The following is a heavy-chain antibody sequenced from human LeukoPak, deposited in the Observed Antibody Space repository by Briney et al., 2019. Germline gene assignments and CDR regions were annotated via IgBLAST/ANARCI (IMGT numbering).Heavy chain of an antibody. CDR2: IYTSGST. CDR3: ARENSGSYREFDY. D-gene: IGHD1-26*01. V-gene: IGHV4-4*07. J-gene: IGHJ4*02. CDR1: GGSISSYY. Sequence: SETLSLTCTVSGGSISSYYWSWIRQPAGKGLEWIGRIYTSGSTNYNAALKSRVSMSVDTSKNQFSLKLSSVTAADTAVFYCARENSGSYREFDYWGQGTLVTVSS.